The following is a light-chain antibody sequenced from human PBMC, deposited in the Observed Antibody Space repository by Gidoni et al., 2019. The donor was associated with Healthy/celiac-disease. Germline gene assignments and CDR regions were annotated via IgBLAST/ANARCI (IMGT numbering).Light chain of an antibody. Sequence: DLQLHQSPSFLAASVGDRVTITCRGRKGISSYLAWYQQKPGKAPKLLFDAASTLQSGVPSRFSGSGCGTEFTLTSSSLQPEDFATYYCQQLNSRFTFGPWTKVDIK. CDR1: KGISSY. V-gene: IGKV1-9*01. J-gene: IGKJ3*01. CDR3: QQLNSRFT. CDR2: AAS.